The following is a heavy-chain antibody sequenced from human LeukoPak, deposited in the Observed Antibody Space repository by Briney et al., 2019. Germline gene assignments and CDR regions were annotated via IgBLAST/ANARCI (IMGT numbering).Heavy chain of an antibody. CDR3: AKGTLGSCSGARCYPFDY. V-gene: IGHV3-23*01. CDR2: ITGRGDST. J-gene: IGHJ4*02. CDR1: GFTFSSYG. Sequence: GSLRLSCAASGFTFSSYGMHWVRQAPGKGLEWVSSITGRGDSTYLADSVKGRFTISRDSSKNTLYLQMNSLRAEDTAIYYCAKGTLGSCSGARCYPFDYWGQGTLVNVSS. D-gene: IGHD2-15*01.